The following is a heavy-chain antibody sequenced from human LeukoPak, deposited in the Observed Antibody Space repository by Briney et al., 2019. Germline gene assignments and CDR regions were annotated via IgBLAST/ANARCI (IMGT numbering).Heavy chain of an antibody. D-gene: IGHD3-10*01. CDR3: ARGGEGWYFDL. CDR1: GYTLTELS. V-gene: IGHV1-2*02. CDR2: INPNSGGT. J-gene: IGHJ2*01. Sequence: ASVKVSCKVSGYTLTELSMHWVRQAPGQGLEWMGWINPNSGGTNYAQKLQGRVTMTTDTSTSTAYMELRSLRSDDTAVYYCARGGEGWYFDLWGRSTLVTVSS.